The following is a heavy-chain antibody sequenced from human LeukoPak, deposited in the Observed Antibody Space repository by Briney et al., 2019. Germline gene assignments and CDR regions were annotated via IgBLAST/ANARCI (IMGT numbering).Heavy chain of an antibody. CDR2: IYHSGST. D-gene: IGHD2-21*02. CDR1: GGSICSGGYS. Sequence: SETLSLTCAVSGGSICSGGYSWSWIRQPPGKGLEWVGYIYHSGSTYYNPSLKSRVTISVDRSKNQFSLKLSSVTAADTAVYYCASGTECGGDCYSLWGQGTLVTVSS. J-gene: IGHJ4*02. V-gene: IGHV4-30-2*01. CDR3: ASGTECGGDCYSL.